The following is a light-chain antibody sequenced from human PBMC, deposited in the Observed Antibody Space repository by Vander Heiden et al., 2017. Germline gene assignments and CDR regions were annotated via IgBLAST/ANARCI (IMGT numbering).Light chain of an antibody. J-gene: IGKJ3*01. Sequence: LTQSPGTLSLSPGERATLSCRASQSVSREYLAWYQQRPCQAPRLLIYGASSRATGIPDRFSGSGSGTDFTLTLSRLEPEDFAVYYCQQYGTSPFTFGPGTKVDV. V-gene: IGKV3-20*01. CDR3: QQYGTSPFT. CDR1: QSVSREY. CDR2: GAS.